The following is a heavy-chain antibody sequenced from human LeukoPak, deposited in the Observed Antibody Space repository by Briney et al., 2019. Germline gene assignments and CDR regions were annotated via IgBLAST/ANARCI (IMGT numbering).Heavy chain of an antibody. V-gene: IGHV4-59*01. CDR1: GGSISSYY. CDR3: ARALLSSSWTYYMDV. D-gene: IGHD6-13*01. J-gene: IGHJ6*03. CDR2: IYYSGST. Sequence: SETLSLTCTVSGGSISSYYWSWIRQPPGKGLEWIGYIYYSGSTYYNPSLRSRVTISVDTSKNQFSLKLSSVTAADTAVYYCARALLSSSWTYYMDVWGKGTTVTISS.